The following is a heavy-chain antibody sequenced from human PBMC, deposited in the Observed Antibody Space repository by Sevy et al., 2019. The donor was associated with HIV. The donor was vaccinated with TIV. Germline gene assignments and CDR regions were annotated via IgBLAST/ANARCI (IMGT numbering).Heavy chain of an antibody. V-gene: IGHV4-61*02. CDR2: IFTSGSA. D-gene: IGHD3-22*01. J-gene: IGHJ4*02. CDR1: GGSISGGTYY. Sequence: SETLSLTCTVSGGSISGGTYYWSWIRQPAGKGLEWIGRIFTSGSANYSPSLKSRVSMSVDTSKNQFSLKLKSVTAADTAVYYCARGRRYSDSSGYSSYVFDYWGQGNLVTVSS. CDR3: ARGRRYSDSSGYSSYVFDY.